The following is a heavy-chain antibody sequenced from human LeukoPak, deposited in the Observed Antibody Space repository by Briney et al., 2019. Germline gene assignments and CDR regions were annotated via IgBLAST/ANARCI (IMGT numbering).Heavy chain of an antibody. CDR1: GFTFSSYG. Sequence: GGSLRLSCAASGFTFSSYGMSWVRQAPGKGLEWASAISGSGGSTYYADSVKGRFTISRDNSKNTLYLQMNSLRAEDTAVYYCAKDPYPYYYDSRPKRGYDYWGQGTLVTVSS. D-gene: IGHD3-22*01. J-gene: IGHJ4*02. CDR2: ISGSGGST. V-gene: IGHV3-23*01. CDR3: AKDPYPYYYDSRPKRGYDY.